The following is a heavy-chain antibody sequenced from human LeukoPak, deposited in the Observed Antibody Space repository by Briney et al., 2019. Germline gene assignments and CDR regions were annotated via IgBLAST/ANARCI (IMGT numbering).Heavy chain of an antibody. D-gene: IGHD6-13*01. CDR1: GYTFTGYF. CDR3: ARVGGSWYLRLGS. V-gene: IGHV1-2*02. J-gene: IGHJ4*02. CDR2: INPNTGGT. Sequence: ASVKVSCKASGYTFTGYFMHWVRQAPGQGLEWMGWINPNTGGTDYAQKFQGRVTMTRDTSISTVYMELSSLRSDDTAMYYCARVGGSWYLRLGSWGQGTLVTVSS.